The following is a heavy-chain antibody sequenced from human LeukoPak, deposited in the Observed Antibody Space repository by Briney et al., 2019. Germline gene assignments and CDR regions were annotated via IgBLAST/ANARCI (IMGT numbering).Heavy chain of an antibody. Sequence: PSETLSLTCTVSGDSISSYYWSWIRQPPGKGLEWIGYIYYSGSTNYNPSLKGRVTISVDTSKNQFSLKLSSVTAADTAVYYCARATNPGLAIDYWGQGTLVTVSS. V-gene: IGHV4-59*01. J-gene: IGHJ4*02. CDR2: IYYSGST. CDR1: GDSISSYY. CDR3: ARATNPGLAIDY. D-gene: IGHD1-26*01.